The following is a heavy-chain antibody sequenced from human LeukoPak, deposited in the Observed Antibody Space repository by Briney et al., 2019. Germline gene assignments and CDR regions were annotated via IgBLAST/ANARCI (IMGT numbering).Heavy chain of an antibody. V-gene: IGHV3-48*01. CDR3: ARDYSTVTTFFDY. CDR1: GFIFDDYG. D-gene: IGHD4-17*01. CDR2: ITGGSTTI. Sequence: GGSLRLSCAAPGFIFDDYGISWVRQAPGKGLEWVSYITGGSTTIYYADSVKGRFTISRDNAKNSLYLQMNSLRAEDTAVYYCARDYSTVTTFFDYWGQGTLVTVSS. J-gene: IGHJ4*02.